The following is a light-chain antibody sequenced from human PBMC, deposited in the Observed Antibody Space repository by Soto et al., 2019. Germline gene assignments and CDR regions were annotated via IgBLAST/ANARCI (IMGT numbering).Light chain of an antibody. CDR3: QQYNSQSWT. Sequence: DIPRTQSPSTLSSSVGDRVTITGRASQTVNGWLAWYRQKSGQALHLLIYKASILGNGVPSRFSGSESGTEFNLTLSSLQPDDFAIYYCQQYNSQSWTFGQGTKVELK. CDR1: QTVNGW. CDR2: KAS. V-gene: IGKV1-5*03. J-gene: IGKJ1*01.